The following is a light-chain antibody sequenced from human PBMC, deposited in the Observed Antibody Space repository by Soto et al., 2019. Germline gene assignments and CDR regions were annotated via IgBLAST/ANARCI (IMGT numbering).Light chain of an antibody. CDR3: SSNTSSHTLLV. Sequence: QSALTQPASVSGSPGQSITISCTGTSSDVGGYNYVSWYQQHPGKAPKLMIYDVSNRPSGVSNRFSGSKSGNTASLTISGLQAEDDADYCCSSNTSSHTLLVFGGGTKLTVL. CDR2: DVS. J-gene: IGLJ2*01. CDR1: SSDVGGYNY. V-gene: IGLV2-14*01.